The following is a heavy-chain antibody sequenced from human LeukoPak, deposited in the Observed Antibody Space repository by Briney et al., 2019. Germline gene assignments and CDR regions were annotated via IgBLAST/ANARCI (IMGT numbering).Heavy chain of an antibody. J-gene: IGHJ4*02. V-gene: IGHV1-69*01. CDR3: VTVLTRVAV. CDR1: GATFCSYA. D-gene: IGHD4/OR15-4a*01. CDR2: IIPIFGTA. Sequence: GASVKLSCTASGATFCSYAISWVRQASGQGLEWMGGIIPIFGTAKYAQTFQRRVTITPDEATSTAYLEISSLTYEEMAVYYCVTVLTRVAVWRKGTLV.